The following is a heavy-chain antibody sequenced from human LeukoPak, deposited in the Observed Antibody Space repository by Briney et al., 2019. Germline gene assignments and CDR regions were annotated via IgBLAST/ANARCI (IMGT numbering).Heavy chain of an antibody. V-gene: IGHV3-30*02. CDR2: IRYDGSNK. Sequence: GGSLRLSCTASGFTFSDYYMSWIRQAPGKGLEWVAFIRYDGSNKYYADSVKGRFTISRDNSKNTLYLQMNSLRAEDTAVYYCAKVLKKYSGYDYYYYYYMDVWGKGTTVTISS. CDR3: AKVLKKYSGYDYYYYYYMDV. CDR1: GFTFSDYY. D-gene: IGHD5-12*01. J-gene: IGHJ6*03.